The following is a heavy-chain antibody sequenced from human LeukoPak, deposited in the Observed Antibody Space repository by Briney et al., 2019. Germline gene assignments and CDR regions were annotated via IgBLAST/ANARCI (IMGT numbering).Heavy chain of an antibody. J-gene: IGHJ4*02. D-gene: IGHD1-26*01. CDR3: ARGLRVGRVGARSLYYFDY. V-gene: IGHV4-34*01. CDR1: GGSFSGYY. Sequence: SETLSLTCAVYGGSFSGYYWSWIRQPPGKGLGWIGEINHSGSTNYNPSLKSRVTISVDTSKNQFSLKLSSVTAADTAVYYCARGLRVGRVGARSLYYFDYWGQGTLVTVSS. CDR2: INHSGST.